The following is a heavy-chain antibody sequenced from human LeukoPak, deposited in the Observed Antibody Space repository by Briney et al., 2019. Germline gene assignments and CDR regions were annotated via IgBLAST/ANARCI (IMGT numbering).Heavy chain of an antibody. CDR1: GFTFSSYT. V-gene: IGHV3-21*01. Sequence: PGGSLRLSCAASGFTFSSYTMNWVRQAPGKGLEWVSSISSGTTYTYYADSVKGRFTISRDNAKNSLYLQMNSLRAEDTAVYYCARAAAGASSWFDPWGQGTLVTVSS. CDR3: ARAAAGASSWFDP. CDR2: ISSGTTYT. J-gene: IGHJ5*02. D-gene: IGHD1-14*01.